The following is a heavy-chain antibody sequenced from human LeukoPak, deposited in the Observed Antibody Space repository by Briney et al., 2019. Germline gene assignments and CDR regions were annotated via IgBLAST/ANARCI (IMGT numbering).Heavy chain of an antibody. V-gene: IGHV4-39*01. CDR2: IYYSGST. J-gene: IGHJ4*01. D-gene: IGHD3-22*01. CDR3: ASDYYDSSGYPLPFDY. CDR1: GGSISSSSYY. Sequence: SETLSLTCTVSGGSISSSSYYWGWIRQPPGKGLEWIGSIYYSGSTYYNPSLKSRVTISVDTSKNQFSLKLSSVTAADTAVYYCASDYYDSSGYPLPFDYWGQEPWSPSPQ.